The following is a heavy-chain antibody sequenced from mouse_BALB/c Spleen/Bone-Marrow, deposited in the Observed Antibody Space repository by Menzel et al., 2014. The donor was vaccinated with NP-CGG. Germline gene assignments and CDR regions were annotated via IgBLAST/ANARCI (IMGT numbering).Heavy chain of an antibody. CDR3: TRRETGNAMDY. J-gene: IGHJ4*01. CDR1: GYTFTSYW. V-gene: IGHV1-69*02. Sequence: QVQLKESGAELVRPGASVKLSCKASGYTFTSYWINWVKQRPGQGLEWIGNIYPSDSYTNYNQKFKDKATLTVDKSSSTAYMQLSSPTSEDSAVYYCTRRETGNAMDYWGQGTSVTVSS. CDR2: IYPSDSYT.